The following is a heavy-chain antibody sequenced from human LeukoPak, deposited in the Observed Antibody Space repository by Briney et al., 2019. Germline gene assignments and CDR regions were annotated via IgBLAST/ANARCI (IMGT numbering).Heavy chain of an antibody. D-gene: IGHD2-2*01. Sequence: GGSLRLSCAASGFTFSSYAMNWVRQAPGKGLEWVSSISSSSSYIYYADSVKGRFTISRDNAKNSLYLQMNSLRAEDTAVYYCAREYYSSTSCYFGYSYGPFDYWGQGTLVTVSS. J-gene: IGHJ4*02. V-gene: IGHV3-21*01. CDR3: AREYYSSTSCYFGYSYGPFDY. CDR2: ISSSSSYI. CDR1: GFTFSSYA.